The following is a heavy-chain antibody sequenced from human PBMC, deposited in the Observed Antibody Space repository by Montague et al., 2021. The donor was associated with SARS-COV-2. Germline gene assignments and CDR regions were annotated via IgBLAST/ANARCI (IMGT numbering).Heavy chain of an antibody. Sequence: SGTLSLTCTVSGGSISSRSYYWGWIRQSPGMGLEWIGSIHYSGSTFYNPSLKSRVTISVDTSKNQFSLRVSGVTAEDTTVYLCARHGDSGYEPDGFHIWGQGTRVTVSS. CDR3: ARHGDSGYEPDGFHI. CDR2: IHYSGST. D-gene: IGHD5-12*01. J-gene: IGHJ3*02. V-gene: IGHV4-39*01. CDR1: GGSISSRSYY.